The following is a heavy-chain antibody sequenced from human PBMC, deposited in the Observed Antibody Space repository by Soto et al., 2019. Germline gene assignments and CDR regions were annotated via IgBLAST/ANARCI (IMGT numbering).Heavy chain of an antibody. CDR3: ASGFVPWRVYRGGMDV. D-gene: IGHD1-26*01. V-gene: IGHV3-48*01. Sequence: EVLLVESGGGLVQPGGSLRLSWAASGFAFRAYRMNWVRQAPGKGLEWVSYPGANANPRYYADSVRGCFSISRDDAQNSLYLQMDSLGVDATAVYYCASGFVPWRVYRGGMDVWGQGTTVIVSS. CDR2: PGANANPR. J-gene: IGHJ6*02. CDR1: GFAFRAYR.